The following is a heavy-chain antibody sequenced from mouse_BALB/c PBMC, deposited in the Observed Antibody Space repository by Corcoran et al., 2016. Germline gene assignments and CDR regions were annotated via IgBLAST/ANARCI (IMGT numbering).Heavy chain of an antibody. V-gene: IGHV9-3-1*01. J-gene: IGHJ2*01. D-gene: IGHD1-1*01. CDR1: GYTFTNYG. CDR2: INTYTGEP. CDR3: ARSSYGSSYNYFDY. Sequence: IQLVQSGPELKKPGETVKISCKASGYTFTNYGMNWVKQAPGKGLKWMGWINTYTGEPTYADDFKGRFAFSLETSANTAYLQINNLKNEDTATYFCARSSYGSSYNYFDYWGQGTTLTVSS.